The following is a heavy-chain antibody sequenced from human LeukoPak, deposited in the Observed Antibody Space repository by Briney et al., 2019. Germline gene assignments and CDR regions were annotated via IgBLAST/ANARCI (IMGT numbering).Heavy chain of an antibody. CDR2: IYSGGST. V-gene: IGHV3-66*02. Sequence: GGSLRLSCAASGFTVSSNYMSWVRQAPGKGLEWVSVIYSGGSTYYADSVKGRFTISRDNSKNTLYLQMNSLRAEDTDVYYCARDMGDGYDYYDISGYGDAFDIWGQGTMVTVSS. CDR1: GFTVSSNY. J-gene: IGHJ3*02. CDR3: ARDMGDGYDYYDISGYGDAFDI. D-gene: IGHD3-22*01.